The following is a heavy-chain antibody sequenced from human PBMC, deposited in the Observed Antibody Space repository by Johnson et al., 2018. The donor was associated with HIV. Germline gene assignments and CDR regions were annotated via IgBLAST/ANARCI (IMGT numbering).Heavy chain of an antibody. Sequence: QVQLVESGGDVVQPGRSLRLSCAASGFTFSNYAIHWVRQAPGKGLEWVAVTSYDGNNKYYADSVKGRFTLSRDNSKNTLYLQMNSLGAEDTAVYYCAREGLGQVVSDAFDIWGQGTMVTVSS. V-gene: IGHV3-30*04. CDR2: TSYDGNNK. CDR1: GFTFSNYA. CDR3: AREGLGQVVSDAFDI. D-gene: IGHD6-6*01. J-gene: IGHJ3*02.